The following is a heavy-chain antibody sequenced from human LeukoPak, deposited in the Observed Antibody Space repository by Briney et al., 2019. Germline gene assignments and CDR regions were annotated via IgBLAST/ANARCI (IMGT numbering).Heavy chain of an antibody. D-gene: IGHD6-13*01. CDR3: AKDSLLRIAAAGAFDY. CDR2: ISGSGGST. V-gene: IGHV3-23*01. J-gene: IGHJ4*02. Sequence: GGSLRLSCAASGFTFSSYAMSWVRQAPGKGLEWVSAISGSGGSTYYADSVKGRFTISRDNSKNTLYLQMNSLRAEDTAVYYCAKDSLLRIAAAGAFDYWGQGTLVTVSS. CDR1: GFTFSSYA.